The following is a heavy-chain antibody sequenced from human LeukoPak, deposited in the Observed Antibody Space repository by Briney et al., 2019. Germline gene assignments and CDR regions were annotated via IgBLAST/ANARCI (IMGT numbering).Heavy chain of an antibody. CDR1: GFTFSSYG. J-gene: IGHJ4*02. D-gene: IGHD5-24*01. V-gene: IGHV3-33*01. CDR2: IWYDGSNK. Sequence: GGSLRLSCAASGFTFSSYGMHWVRQAPGKGREWVAVIWYDGSNKYYADSVKGRFTISRDNSKSTLYLQMNSLRAEDTAVYYCARGTEMATIEFDYWGQGILVTVSS. CDR3: ARGTEMATIEFDY.